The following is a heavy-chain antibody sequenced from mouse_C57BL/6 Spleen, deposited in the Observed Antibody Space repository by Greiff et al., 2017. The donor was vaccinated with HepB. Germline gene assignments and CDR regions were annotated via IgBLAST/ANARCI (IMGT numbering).Heavy chain of an antibody. V-gene: IGHV1-64*01. Sequence: QVQLQQPGAELVKPGASVKLSCKASGYTFTSYWMHWVKQRPGQGLEWIGMIHPNSGSTNYNEKFKSKATLTVDKSSSTAYMQLSSLTSEDSAVYYGAREGGDDYDGDWFAYWGQGTLVTVSA. CDR1: GYTFTSYW. J-gene: IGHJ3*01. CDR3: AREGGDDYDGDWFAY. D-gene: IGHD2-4*01. CDR2: IHPNSGST.